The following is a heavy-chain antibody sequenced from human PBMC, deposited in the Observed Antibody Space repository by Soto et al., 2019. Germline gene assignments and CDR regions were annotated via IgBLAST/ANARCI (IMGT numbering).Heavy chain of an antibody. CDR2: INHSGST. Sequence: SETLSLTCAVYGGSFSGYYWSWIRQPPGKGLEWIGEINHSGSTNYNPSLKSRATISVDTSKNQFSLKLSSVTAADTAVYYCARAVAIVVVVAARLDPSDYFDYWGQGTLVTVSS. CDR3: ARAVAIVVVVAARLDPSDYFDY. D-gene: IGHD2-15*01. CDR1: GGSFSGYY. V-gene: IGHV4-34*01. J-gene: IGHJ4*02.